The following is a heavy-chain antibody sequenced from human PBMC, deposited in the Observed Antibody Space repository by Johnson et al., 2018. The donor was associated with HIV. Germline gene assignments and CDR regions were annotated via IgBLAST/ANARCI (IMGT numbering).Heavy chain of an antibody. CDR2: IKQDGSEK. J-gene: IGHJ3*02. CDR1: GFTFSDYW. D-gene: IGHD3-10*01. V-gene: IGHV3-7*01. Sequence: VQLVESGGGLVQPGGSLRLSCVVSGFTFSDYWMTWVRQAPGKGLEWLANIKQDGSEKYYVDSVKGRFTISRDNAKNSLYLQMNSLRAEDTAVYYCARDRGGPVRDDAFDIWGQGTMVTVSS. CDR3: ARDRGGPVRDDAFDI.